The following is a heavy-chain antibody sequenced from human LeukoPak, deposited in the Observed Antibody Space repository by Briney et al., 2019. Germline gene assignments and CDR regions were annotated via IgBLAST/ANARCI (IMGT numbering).Heavy chain of an antibody. J-gene: IGHJ4*02. Sequence: GGSLTLSCAASGFTFSSYEMNWVRQAPGKGLEWVSYISSSGSTIYYADSVKGRFTISRDSAKNSLYLQMNSLRAEDTAVYYCARGHSNVLRYFDWLEGDIRFDYWGQGTLVTVSS. CDR2: ISSSGSTI. V-gene: IGHV3-48*03. CDR3: ARGHSNVLRYFDWLEGDIRFDY. D-gene: IGHD3-9*01. CDR1: GFTFSSYE.